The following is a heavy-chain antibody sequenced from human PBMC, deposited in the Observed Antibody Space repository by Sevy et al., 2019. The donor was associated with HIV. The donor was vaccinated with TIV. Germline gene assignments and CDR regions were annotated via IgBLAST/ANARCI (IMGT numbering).Heavy chain of an antibody. V-gene: IGHV3-30*02. Sequence: GGSLRLSCAASGFTFSSSGMHWLRQAPGNGLEWVTFIGHDANNQQYADSVKGRFAISRDNSKNTIYLQMHSLRVEETAVYYCAKDLWYCMDVWGKGTTVTVSS. CDR3: AKDLWYCMDV. CDR2: IGHDANNQ. D-gene: IGHD3-10*01. CDR1: GFTFSSSG. J-gene: IGHJ6*03.